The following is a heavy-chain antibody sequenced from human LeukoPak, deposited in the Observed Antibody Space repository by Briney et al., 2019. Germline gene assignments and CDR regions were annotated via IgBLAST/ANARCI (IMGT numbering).Heavy chain of an antibody. V-gene: IGHV4-34*01. Sequence: SETLSLTCAVYGGSFSGYYRSWIRQPPGKGLEWIGEINHSGSTNYNPSLKSRVTISVDTSKNQFSLKLSSVTAADTAVYYFARTVHYYDRSGYYRRRPLEYWGQGTLVTVSS. D-gene: IGHD3-22*01. CDR2: INHSGST. CDR3: ARTVHYYDRSGYYRRRPLEY. CDR1: GGSFSGYY. J-gene: IGHJ4*02.